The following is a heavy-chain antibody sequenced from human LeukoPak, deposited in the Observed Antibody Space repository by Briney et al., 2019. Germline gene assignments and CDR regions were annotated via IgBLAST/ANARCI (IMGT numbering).Heavy chain of an antibody. Sequence: GGSLRLSCAASGITLSDFWFSWVRQAPGKGLEWVSSISSGSNYKYYADSVKGRFTISRDNSKNTLYLQMNSLGAEDTAVYYCARDSPYSDYLIGGAFNIWGQGTMVTVSS. CDR1: GITLSDFW. CDR3: ARDSPYSDYLIGGAFNI. CDR2: ISSGSNYK. V-gene: IGHV3-21*04. J-gene: IGHJ3*02. D-gene: IGHD4-11*01.